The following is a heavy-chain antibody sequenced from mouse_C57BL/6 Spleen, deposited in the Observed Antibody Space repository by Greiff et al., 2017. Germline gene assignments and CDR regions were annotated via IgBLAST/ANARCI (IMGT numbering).Heavy chain of an antibody. CDR3: ASDTGVTFAY. CDR1: GFTFSSYA. V-gene: IGHV5-4*01. D-gene: IGHD1-1*01. Sequence: EVQVVESGGGLVKPGGSLKLSCAASGFTFSSYAMSWVRQTPEKRLEWVATISHGGSYTYYPDNVQGRFTISTDNSSNNLYLQLSHLKSEDTAMYYCASDTGVTFAYWGQGTLVTVSA. J-gene: IGHJ3*01. CDR2: ISHGGSYT.